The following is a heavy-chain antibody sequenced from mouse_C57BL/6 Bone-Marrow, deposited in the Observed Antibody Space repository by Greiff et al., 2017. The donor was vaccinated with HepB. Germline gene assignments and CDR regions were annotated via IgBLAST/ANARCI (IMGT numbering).Heavy chain of an antibody. CDR2: ISDGGSYT. V-gene: IGHV5-4*01. Sequence: VHLVESGGGLVKPGGSLKLSCAASGFTFSSYAMSWVRQTPEKRLEWVATISDGGSYTYYPDNVKGRFTLSRDNAKNNLYLQMSHLKSEDTAMYYCAREGDSPSMDDWGQGTSVTVSS. CDR1: GFTFSSYA. D-gene: IGHD3-2*01. J-gene: IGHJ4*01. CDR3: AREGDSPSMDD.